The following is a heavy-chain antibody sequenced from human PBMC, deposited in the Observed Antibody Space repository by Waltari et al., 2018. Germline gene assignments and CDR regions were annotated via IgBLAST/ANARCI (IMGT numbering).Heavy chain of an antibody. D-gene: IGHD6-6*01. J-gene: IGHJ5*02. CDR1: GFTFSSYG. Sequence: QVQLVESGGGVVQPGGSLRLSCAASGFTFSSYGMHWVRQAPGKGLEWVAFIRYDGSNKYYADSVKGRFTISRDNSKNTLYLQMNSLRAEDTAVYYCAKAGGEYSSSSGLDPWGQGTLVTVSS. CDR3: AKAGGEYSSSSGLDP. V-gene: IGHV3-30*02. CDR2: IRYDGSNK.